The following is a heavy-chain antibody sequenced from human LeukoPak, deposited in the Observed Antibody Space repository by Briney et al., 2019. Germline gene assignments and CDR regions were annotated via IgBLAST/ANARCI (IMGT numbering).Heavy chain of an antibody. Sequence: PSETLSLTCTASDDSISRDCLTWIRQPPGKGLEWIGYIRYSGRTEYNPSLKSRVTISIQTSKNQFSLKLTSVTAADTAIYYCARLPDVSGWPFDYWGQGILVTVSS. V-gene: IGHV4-59*01. CDR2: IRYSGRT. D-gene: IGHD6-19*01. CDR3: ARLPDVSGWPFDY. J-gene: IGHJ4*02. CDR1: DDSISRDC.